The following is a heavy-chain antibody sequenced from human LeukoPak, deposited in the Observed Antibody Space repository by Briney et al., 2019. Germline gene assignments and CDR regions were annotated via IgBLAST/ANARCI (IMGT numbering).Heavy chain of an antibody. CDR2: MNPSGGST. D-gene: IGHD2-15*01. V-gene: IGHV1-46*01. J-gene: IGHJ4*02. CDR3: SRALTSGGNPGY. CDR1: GYTFTSYY. Sequence: ASVKVSCRASGYTFTSYYMHWVRQTPGQGLEWMGIMNPSGGSTSYAHKFQGRVTMNRDTSTSTDYMQLSGLRYKDTAVYYCSRALTSGGNPGYWGQGTLVTVSS.